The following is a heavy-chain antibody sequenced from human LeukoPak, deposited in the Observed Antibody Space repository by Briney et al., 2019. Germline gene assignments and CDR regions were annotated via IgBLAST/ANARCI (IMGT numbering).Heavy chain of an antibody. CDR1: GGSISGYY. CDR2: VYYNGKT. D-gene: IGHD1-1*01. CDR3: ARESGTGTTGNYYYYMNV. Sequence: PSETLSLTCTVSGGSISGYYWTWIRQPPGKGLDWFGFVYYNGKTRYNPSLKSRVTISVDTYENQFSLNLTSVTAADTAVYYCARESGTGTTGNYYYYMNVWGKGTTVSVSS. V-gene: IGHV4-59*01. J-gene: IGHJ6*03.